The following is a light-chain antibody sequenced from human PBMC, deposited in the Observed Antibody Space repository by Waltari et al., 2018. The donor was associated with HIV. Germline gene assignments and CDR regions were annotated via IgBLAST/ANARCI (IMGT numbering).Light chain of an antibody. CDR1: QSVSSN. CDR3: QQYNNWPPPVT. J-gene: IGKJ1*01. CDR2: GAS. V-gene: IGKV3-15*01. Sequence: EIVMTQSTATLAVSPGERATLSCRASQSVSSNLAWYQQKPGQAPRLLIYGASTRATGIPARFSGSGSGTEFTLTISSLQSEDFAVYYCQQYNNWPPPVTFGQGTKVEIK.